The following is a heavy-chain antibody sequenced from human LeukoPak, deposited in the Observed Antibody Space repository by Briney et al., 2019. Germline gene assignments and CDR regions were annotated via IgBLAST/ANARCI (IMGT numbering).Heavy chain of an antibody. CDR1: GYSFTSYW. CDR3: ARDLRVGVWFDP. D-gene: IGHD3-10*01. CDR2: ISAYNGNT. Sequence: GESLKISCKGSGYSFTSYWIGWVRQAPGQGLEWMGWISAYNGNTNYAQKLQGRVTMTTDTSTSTAYMELRSLRSDDTAVYCCARDLRVGVWFDPWGQGTLVTVSS. J-gene: IGHJ5*02. V-gene: IGHV1-18*04.